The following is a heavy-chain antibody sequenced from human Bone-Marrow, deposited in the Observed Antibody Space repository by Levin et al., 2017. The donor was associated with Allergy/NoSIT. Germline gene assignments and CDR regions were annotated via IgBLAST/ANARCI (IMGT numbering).Heavy chain of an antibody. CDR1: GGSSSSYK. D-gene: IGHD2-8*01. CDR2: IYYSGST. J-gene: IGHJ3*02. V-gene: IGHV4-59*01. CDR3: AREWSAFDM. Sequence: KTGGSLRLSCTGSGGSSSSYKWNWIRQPPGKGLEWIGYIYYSGSTNYNPSLKSRVTISLDTSKNQFSLKLSSVTAADTAVYYCAREWSAFDMWGQGTMVTVSS.